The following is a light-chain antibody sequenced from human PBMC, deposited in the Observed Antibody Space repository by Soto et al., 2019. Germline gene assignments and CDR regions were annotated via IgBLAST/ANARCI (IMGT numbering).Light chain of an antibody. CDR3: LQTYSTPWT. CDR2: AAS. Sequence: DIQMTQSPSSLSASVGDRVTISCRASQGISTYLNWYQQKPGKAPKLLIYAASSLQSGVPSRFSGSGSGTDFTLTINNLQPEDFAIYSCLQTYSTPWTFGQGTKVDIK. CDR1: QGISTY. J-gene: IGKJ1*01. V-gene: IGKV1-39*01.